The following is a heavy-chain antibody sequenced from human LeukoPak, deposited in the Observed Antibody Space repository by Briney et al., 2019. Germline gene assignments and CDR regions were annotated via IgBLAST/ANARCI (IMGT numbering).Heavy chain of an antibody. Sequence: GGSLRLSCAASGFTFSSYAMSWVCQAPGKGLEWVSSISYTGTYIYYADSVKGRFTISRDNAKNSLHLQMNSLKAEDTAVYYCARAPGEVYGSGSPFDYWGQGTLVTVSS. CDR1: GFTFSSYA. J-gene: IGHJ4*02. CDR3: ARAPGEVYGSGSPFDY. CDR2: ISYTGTYI. V-gene: IGHV3-21*01. D-gene: IGHD3-10*01.